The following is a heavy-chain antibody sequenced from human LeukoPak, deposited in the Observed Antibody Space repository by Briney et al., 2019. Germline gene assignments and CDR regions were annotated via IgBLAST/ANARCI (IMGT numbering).Heavy chain of an antibody. Sequence: PGRSLRLSCAASEFTFSGHAMHWVRQAPGKGLEWVAVISYDGSNKYYADSVKGRFTISRDNSKNTLYLQMNSLRAEDTAVYYCAKDGSTIFGVGPLYWGQGTLVTVSS. CDR1: EFTFSGHA. V-gene: IGHV3-30*18. D-gene: IGHD3-3*01. J-gene: IGHJ4*02. CDR2: ISYDGSNK. CDR3: AKDGSTIFGVGPLY.